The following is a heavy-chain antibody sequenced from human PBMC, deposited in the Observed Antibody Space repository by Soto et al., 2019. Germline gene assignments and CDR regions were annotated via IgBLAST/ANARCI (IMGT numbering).Heavy chain of an antibody. CDR1: GFTFSSYA. V-gene: IGHV3-23*01. D-gene: IGHD6-13*01. CDR2: ISGSGGST. Sequence: EVQLLESGGGLVQPGGSLRLSCAASGFTFSSYAMSWVRQAPGKGLEWVSAISGSGGSTYYADSVKGRFTISRDNSKNTLYLQMTSLKAEDTAGYYCAKPLAAQSYYYYYMDVWGQGTTVTVSS. CDR3: AKPLAAQSYYYYYMDV. J-gene: IGHJ6*03.